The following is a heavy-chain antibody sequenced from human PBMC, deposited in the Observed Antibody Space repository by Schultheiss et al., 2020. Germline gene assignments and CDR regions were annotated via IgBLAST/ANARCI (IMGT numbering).Heavy chain of an antibody. CDR1: GGTFSSYA. CDR3: ARLSASWGGPIVVVVAATSAGQMNYYYYGMDV. V-gene: IGHV1-2*02. CDR2: IDPNSGGT. D-gene: IGHD2-15*01. Sequence: ASVKVSCKASGGTFSSYAISWVRQAPGQGLEWMGWIDPNSGGTNYAQKFQGRVTMTRDTSISTAYMELSRLRSDDTAVYYCARLSASWGGPIVVVVAATSAGQMNYYYYGMDVWGQGTTVTVSS. J-gene: IGHJ6*02.